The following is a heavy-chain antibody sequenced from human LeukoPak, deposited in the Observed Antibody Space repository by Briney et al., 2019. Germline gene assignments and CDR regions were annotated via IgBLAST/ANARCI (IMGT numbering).Heavy chain of an antibody. J-gene: IGHJ4*02. V-gene: IGHV4-59*08. D-gene: IGHD6-13*01. CDR2: LYYSGST. CDR3: ARAYSSSWYYFDY. Sequence: PSETLSLTCSVSACSISTYYWSWIRQPPGKGLEWIGDLYYSGSTNYNPSLKSRVATSVDTSNNKFSLKLSSVTAADTAVYYCARAYSSSWYYFDYWGQGILVTVSS. CDR1: ACSISTYY.